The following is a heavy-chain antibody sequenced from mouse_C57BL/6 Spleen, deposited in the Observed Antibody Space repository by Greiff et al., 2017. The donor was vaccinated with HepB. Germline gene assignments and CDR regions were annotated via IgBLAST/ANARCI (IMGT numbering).Heavy chain of an antibody. CDR2: IYPGDGDT. D-gene: IGHD1-1*01. J-gene: IGHJ3*01. CDR1: GYAFSSSW. Sequence: QVQLQQSGPELVKPGASVKISCKASGYAFSSSWMNWVKQRPGKGLEWIGRIYPGDGDTNYNGKFKGKATLTADKSSSTAYMQLSSLTSEDSAVYFCAIGLLRSGFAYWGQGTLVTVSA. CDR3: AIGLLRSGFAY. V-gene: IGHV1-82*01.